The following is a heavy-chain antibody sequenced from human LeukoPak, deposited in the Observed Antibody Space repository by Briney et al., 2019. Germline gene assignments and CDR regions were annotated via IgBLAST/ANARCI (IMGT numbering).Heavy chain of an antibody. V-gene: IGHV3-23*01. CDR2: ISGSGGST. D-gene: IGHD1-26*01. CDR1: GFTFSSYA. CDR3: AKDRKKWELSYYFDY. J-gene: IGHJ4*02. Sequence: GGSLRLSCAASGFTFSSYAMSWVRQAPGKGLEWVSAISGSGGSTYYADSVKGRFTISRDNSKNTLYLQMSSLRAEDTAVYYCAKDRKKWELSYYFDYWGQGTLVTVSS.